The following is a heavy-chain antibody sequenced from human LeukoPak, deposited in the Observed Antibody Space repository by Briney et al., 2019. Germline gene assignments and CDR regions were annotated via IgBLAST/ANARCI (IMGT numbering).Heavy chain of an antibody. J-gene: IGHJ3*02. Sequence: GGSLRLSCAASGFTFSNYAMNWVRQAPGKGLEWVSGISHSDGSTYYADSVKGRFTISRDNSKSTLYLQMNTLRAEDTAAYYCAKGKAVPADDAFDIWGQGTMVTVSS. CDR1: GFTFSNYA. D-gene: IGHD2-2*01. CDR3: AKGKAVPADDAFDI. V-gene: IGHV3-23*01. CDR2: ISHSDGST.